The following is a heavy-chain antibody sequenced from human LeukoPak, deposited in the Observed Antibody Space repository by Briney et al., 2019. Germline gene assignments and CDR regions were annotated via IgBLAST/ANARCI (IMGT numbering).Heavy chain of an antibody. CDR1: GYTFTTYD. V-gene: IGHV1-8*01. CDR3: ARGSISSGWYFHY. D-gene: IGHD6-19*01. CDR2: MNPNSGNT. Sequence: ASVKVSCKASGYTFTTYDINWVRQATGQGLEWMGWMNPNSGNTGYAQKFQGRVTMTRNTSISTAYMELSSLRSEDTAVYYCARGSISSGWYFHYWGQGTLVTVSS. J-gene: IGHJ4*02.